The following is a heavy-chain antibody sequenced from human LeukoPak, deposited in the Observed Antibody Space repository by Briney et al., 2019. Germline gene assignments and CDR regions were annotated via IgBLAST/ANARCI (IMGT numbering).Heavy chain of an antibody. Sequence: PGGSLRLSCAASGLTVSSNHMSWVRQAPGKGLEWVANIKQDGSEKYYVDSVKGRFTISRDNAKNSLYLQMNSLRAEDTAVYYCARRYFDYWGQGTLVTVSS. V-gene: IGHV3-7*01. CDR1: GLTVSSNH. CDR2: IKQDGSEK. J-gene: IGHJ4*02. CDR3: ARRYFDY.